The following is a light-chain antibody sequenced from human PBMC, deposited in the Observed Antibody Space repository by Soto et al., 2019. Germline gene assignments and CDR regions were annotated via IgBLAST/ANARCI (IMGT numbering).Light chain of an antibody. J-gene: IGKJ2*01. CDR3: QQYGSSHPYT. CDR2: GAS. V-gene: IGKV3-20*01. CDR1: QSVSSSY. Sequence: EIVLTQSPGTLSLSPGERATLSCRASQSVSSSYLAWYQQKPGQAPRLLIYGASSRATGIPDRFSGSGSGTDFTLTISRLEREDFGVYYCQQYGSSHPYTFGQGTQLEIK.